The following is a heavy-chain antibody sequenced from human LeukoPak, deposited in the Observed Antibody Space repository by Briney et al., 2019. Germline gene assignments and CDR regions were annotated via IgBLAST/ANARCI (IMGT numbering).Heavy chain of an antibody. CDR2: INQNGGEQ. V-gene: IGHV3-7*03. J-gene: IGHJ4*02. D-gene: IGHD2-2*01. Sequence: GGSLRLSCVASGFTFSTFWMAWVRQAPGKGPEWVANINQNGGEQKYVDSVKGRFIISRDNAKNTLYPQMNSLRVEDMAVYYCVRAQTYAGDYWGQGTLVTVSS. CDR3: VRAQTYAGDY. CDR1: GFTFSTFW.